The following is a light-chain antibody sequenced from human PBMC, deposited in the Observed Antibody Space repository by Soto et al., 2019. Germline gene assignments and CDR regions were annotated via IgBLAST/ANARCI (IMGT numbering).Light chain of an antibody. CDR1: QGVTTN. CDR3: PQFGSLRPWT. CDR2: RAS. V-gene: IGKV3-15*01. J-gene: IGKJ1*01. Sequence: VMKECRATLAVSSRERATLSCRAGQGVTTNFAWYQQKSGQSPRLLIYRASTRATGVPARFSGSGSGTEFTLTISSLQSDDLAVHYCPQFGSLRPWTHGQGTKVDIK.